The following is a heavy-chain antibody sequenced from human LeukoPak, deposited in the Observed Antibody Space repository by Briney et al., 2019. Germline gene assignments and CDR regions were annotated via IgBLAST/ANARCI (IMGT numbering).Heavy chain of an antibody. CDR3: ARVGGRWELPRLSYFDY. CDR1: GYTFTSNH. D-gene: IGHD1-26*01. CDR2: ISAYNGNT. V-gene: IGHV1-18*01. Sequence: GASVKVSCKASGYTFTSNHINWVRQAPGQGLEWMGWISAYNGNTNYAQKLQGRVTMTTDTSTSTAYMELRSLRSDDTAVYYCARVGGRWELPRLSYFDYWGQGTLVTVSS. J-gene: IGHJ4*02.